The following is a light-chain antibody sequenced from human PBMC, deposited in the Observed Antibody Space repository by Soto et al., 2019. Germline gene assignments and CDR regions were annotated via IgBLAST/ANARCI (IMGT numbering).Light chain of an antibody. CDR2: GAS. V-gene: IGKV3-20*01. J-gene: IGKJ3*01. Sequence: EIVLTQSPGTLSLSPGERATLSCRASQSVSSSYLAWYQQKPGQAPRLLIYGASSRATGIPDRFSGSGSGTDFPLTISILEPEDFAVYYCQQYGSSPGFTFGPGTKVDIK. CDR1: QSVSSSY. CDR3: QQYGSSPGFT.